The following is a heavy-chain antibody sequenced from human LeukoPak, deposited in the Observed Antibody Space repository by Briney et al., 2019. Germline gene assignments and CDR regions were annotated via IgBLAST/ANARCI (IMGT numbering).Heavy chain of an antibody. D-gene: IGHD4-17*01. J-gene: IGHJ4*02. V-gene: IGHV4-34*01. Sequence: SETLSLTCAVSGESFSGYFWTWIRQPPGKGLEWIGESNHFGSTDYNPSLKSRVTISVDTSKNQFSLKLSSVTAADTAVYYCARHELTHWATVTTYFDYWGQGTLVTVSS. CDR3: ARHELTHWATVTTYFDY. CDR1: GESFSGYF. CDR2: SNHFGST.